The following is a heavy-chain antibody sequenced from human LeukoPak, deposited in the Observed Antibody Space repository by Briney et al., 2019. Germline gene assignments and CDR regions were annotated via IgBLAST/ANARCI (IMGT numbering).Heavy chain of an antibody. Sequence: GGSLRLSCAASGFTVSSNYMSWVRQAPGKGLEWVSVIYSGGSTYYADSVKGRFTISRDNSKNTLYLQMNSLRAEDTAVYYCARAGYSSSWSPFDYWGQGTLVTVSS. CDR2: IYSGGST. CDR1: GFTVSSNY. J-gene: IGHJ4*02. CDR3: ARAGYSSSWSPFDY. D-gene: IGHD6-13*01. V-gene: IGHV3-53*01.